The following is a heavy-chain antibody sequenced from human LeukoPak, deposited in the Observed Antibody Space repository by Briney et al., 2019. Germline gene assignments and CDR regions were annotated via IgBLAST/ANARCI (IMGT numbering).Heavy chain of an antibody. CDR3: ARGAGPTTVTTTSPRY. V-gene: IGHV1-3*01. CDR2: INAGNGET. J-gene: IGHJ4*02. CDR1: GYTFTTYA. D-gene: IGHD4-17*01. Sequence: GASVKVSCKASGYTFTTYAIHWVRQAPGQRLEWMGWINAGNGETKYSQNFQGRVTIARDTSASTAYMELSSLRSEDTAVYYCARGAGPTTVTTTSPRYWGQGTLVTVSS.